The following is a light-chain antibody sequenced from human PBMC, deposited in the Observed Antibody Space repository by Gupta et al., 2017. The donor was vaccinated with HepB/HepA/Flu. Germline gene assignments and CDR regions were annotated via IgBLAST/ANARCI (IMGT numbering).Light chain of an antibody. CDR2: EDS. CDR3: SSYAGSETVV. Sequence: QSALTQPPSASGSPGQSVIISCTGTSSDVGGYNFVSWYQQHPGKAHNLMIYEDSKRPAGVPVRFSASKSGNTASLTVSVLQEEDEADYYCSSYAGSETVVFGGGTKLTVL. J-gene: IGLJ2*01. CDR1: SSDVGGYNF. V-gene: IGLV2-8*01.